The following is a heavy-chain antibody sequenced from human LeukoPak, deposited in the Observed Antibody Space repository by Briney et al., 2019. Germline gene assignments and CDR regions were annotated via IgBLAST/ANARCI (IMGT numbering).Heavy chain of an antibody. CDR2: INPNSGGT. J-gene: IGHJ3*02. CDR1: GHTFTGYY. Sequence: ASVKVSCKASGHTFTGYYMHWVRQAPGQGLEWMGWINPNSGGTNYAQKFQGRVTMTRDTSISTAYMELSRLRSDDTAVYYCARVGRYFDWPDAFDIWGQGTMVTVSS. V-gene: IGHV1-2*02. CDR3: ARVGRYFDWPDAFDI. D-gene: IGHD3-9*01.